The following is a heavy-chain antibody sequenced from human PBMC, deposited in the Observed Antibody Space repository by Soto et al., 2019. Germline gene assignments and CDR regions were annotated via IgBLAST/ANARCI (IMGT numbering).Heavy chain of an antibody. Sequence: GGSLRLSCAASGFTFSSYGMHWVRQAPGKGLEWVAVIWYDGSNKYYADSVKGRFTISRDNSKNTLYLQMNSLRAEDTAVYYCARGGDIVVPINWFDPWGQGTLVTVSS. V-gene: IGHV3-33*01. CDR2: IWYDGSNK. CDR1: GFTFSSYG. D-gene: IGHD2-15*01. J-gene: IGHJ5*02. CDR3: ARGGDIVVPINWFDP.